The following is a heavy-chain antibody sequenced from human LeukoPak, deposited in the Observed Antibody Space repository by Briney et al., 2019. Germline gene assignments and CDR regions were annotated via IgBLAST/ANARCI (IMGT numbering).Heavy chain of an antibody. Sequence: SETLSLTCTVSGGSISSYYWSWIRQPPGKGLEWIGYIYYSGSTNYNPSLKSRVTISVDTSKNQFSLKLSSVTAADTAVYYCARRRPDTSMVDYWGQGTLVLVSS. J-gene: IGHJ4*02. D-gene: IGHD5-18*01. CDR3: ARRRPDTSMVDY. CDR2: IYYSGST. V-gene: IGHV4-59*08. CDR1: GGSISSYY.